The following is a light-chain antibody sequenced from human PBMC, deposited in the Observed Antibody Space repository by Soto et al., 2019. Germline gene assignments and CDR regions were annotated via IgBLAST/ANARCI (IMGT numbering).Light chain of an antibody. CDR1: QSISRY. CDR3: QQYGSSPPT. Sequence: IVLTQSNGTLSLSHGERTTLSCRASQSISRYLAWYQQKPGQGPRLLIYGASSRATGTPDRFSGSGSGTDFTLTINRLEPEDFALYYCQQYGSSPPTFGQGTKVDIK. J-gene: IGKJ1*01. V-gene: IGKV3-20*01. CDR2: GAS.